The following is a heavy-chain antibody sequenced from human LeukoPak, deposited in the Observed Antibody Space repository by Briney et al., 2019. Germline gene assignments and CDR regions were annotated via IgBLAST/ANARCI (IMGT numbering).Heavy chain of an antibody. CDR1: AGSFSGYY. CDR3: ARGLTYYYDSSGYYSSYYFDY. V-gene: IGHV4-34*01. J-gene: IGHJ4*02. D-gene: IGHD3-22*01. CDR2: INHSGST. Sequence: SETLSLTCAVYAGSFSGYYWSWIRQPPGKGLEWIGEINHSGSTNYNPSLKSRVTISVDTSKNQFSLKLSSVTAADTAVYYCARGLTYYYDSSGYYSSYYFDYWGQGTLVTVSS.